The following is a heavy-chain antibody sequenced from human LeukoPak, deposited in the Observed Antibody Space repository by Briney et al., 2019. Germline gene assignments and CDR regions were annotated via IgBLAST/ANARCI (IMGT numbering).Heavy chain of an antibody. CDR1: GFTFSSYA. CDR3: AKGRDMITFGGVIVTDY. CDR2: ISGSGGST. Sequence: GGSLRLSCAASGFTFSSYAVSWVRQAPGKGLEWVSAISGSGGSTYYADSVKGRFTISRDNSKNTLYLQMNSLRAEDTAVYYCAKGRDMITFGGVIVTDYWGQGTLVTVSS. V-gene: IGHV3-23*01. D-gene: IGHD3-16*02. J-gene: IGHJ4*02.